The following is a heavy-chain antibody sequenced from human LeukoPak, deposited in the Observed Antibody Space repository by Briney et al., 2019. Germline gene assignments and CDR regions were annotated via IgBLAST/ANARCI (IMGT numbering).Heavy chain of an antibody. J-gene: IGHJ4*02. CDR1: GFTFSSYA. Sequence: GGSLRLSCAASGFTFSSYAMSWVRQAPGKGLEWVSGISGSGRGTYYADSVKGRFTISRDNSKNTLYLQMSSLRAEDTAVYYCAKMTSYYYDSNAYTFDYWGQGTLVTVSS. D-gene: IGHD3-22*01. V-gene: IGHV3-23*01. CDR2: ISGSGRGT. CDR3: AKMTSYYYDSNAYTFDY.